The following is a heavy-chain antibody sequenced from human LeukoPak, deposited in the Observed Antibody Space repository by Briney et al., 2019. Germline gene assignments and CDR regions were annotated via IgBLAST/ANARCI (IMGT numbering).Heavy chain of an antibody. CDR1: GFTFSGYW. Sequence: PGGSLRLSCAASGFTFSGYWMHWVRQAPGKGLVWVSRINSDGSSTSYADSVKGRFTISRDNAKNTLYLQMDSLRAEDTAVYYCASPNPATSSYYYDSSGDFDYWGQGTLVTVSS. CDR2: INSDGSST. D-gene: IGHD3-22*01. J-gene: IGHJ4*02. CDR3: ASPNPATSSYYYDSSGDFDY. V-gene: IGHV3-74*01.